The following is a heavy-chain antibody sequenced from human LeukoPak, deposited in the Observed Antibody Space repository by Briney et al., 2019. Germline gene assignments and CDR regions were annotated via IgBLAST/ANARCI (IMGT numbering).Heavy chain of an antibody. Sequence: QLGGSLRLSCAASGFTFDDYAMHWVRQAPGKGLEWVSGIDWNSGGIVYADSVKGRFTISRDNAKNSLYLQMNSLGAEDTAFYYCVKVTAAGFVDHWGQGTLVTVSS. V-gene: IGHV3-9*01. D-gene: IGHD6-13*01. CDR1: GFTFDDYA. CDR2: IDWNSGGI. J-gene: IGHJ4*02. CDR3: VKVTAAGFVDH.